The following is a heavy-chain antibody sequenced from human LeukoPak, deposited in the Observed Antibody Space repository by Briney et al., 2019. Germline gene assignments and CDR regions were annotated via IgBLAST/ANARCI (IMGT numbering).Heavy chain of an antibody. Sequence: ASVKVSCKASGYTFTGYYMHWVRQAPGQGLEWMGWINPNSGGTNYAQKFQGRVTMTRDTSISTAYMELSRLRSDDTAVCYCARVHSVMGEYYFDYWGQGTLVTVSS. CDR3: ARVHSVMGEYYFDY. J-gene: IGHJ4*02. CDR1: GYTFTGYY. D-gene: IGHD3-16*01. V-gene: IGHV1-2*02. CDR2: INPNSGGT.